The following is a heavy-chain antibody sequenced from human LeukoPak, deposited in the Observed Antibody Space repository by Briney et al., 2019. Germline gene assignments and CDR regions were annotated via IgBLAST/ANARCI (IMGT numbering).Heavy chain of an antibody. CDR2: ISDSGGTT. CDR1: GFTFSSYA. V-gene: IGHV3-23*01. Sequence: GGSLRLSCAASGFTFSSYAMSWVRQAPGKGLEWVSVISDSGGTTYYAESVKGRFTISRDNSRNTLYLQMNSLRAEDTAVYYCAKDRDPFMVRGVISDYWGQGTLVTVSS. D-gene: IGHD3-10*01. J-gene: IGHJ4*02. CDR3: AKDRDPFMVRGVISDY.